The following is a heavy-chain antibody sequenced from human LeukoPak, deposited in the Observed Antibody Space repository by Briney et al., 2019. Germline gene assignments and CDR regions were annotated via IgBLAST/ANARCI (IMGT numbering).Heavy chain of an antibody. CDR3: ARLLTTAIRWAWYFDL. J-gene: IGHJ2*01. CDR2: ISRSSSYI. D-gene: IGHD4-17*01. Sequence: TGGSLRLSCAASGFTFSSYSMNWVRQAPGKGLEWVPYISRSSSYIYYADSVKGRFTISRDNAENSLYLQMNSLRAEDTAVYYCARLLTTAIRWAWYFDLWGRGTIVTVSS. CDR1: GFTFSSYS. V-gene: IGHV3-21*01.